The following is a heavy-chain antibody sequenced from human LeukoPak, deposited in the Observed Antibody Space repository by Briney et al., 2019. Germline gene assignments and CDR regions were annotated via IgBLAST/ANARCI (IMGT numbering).Heavy chain of an antibody. Sequence: GGSLRLSCAASGFTFSAYSMNWVRQAPGKGLEWISFFRHDSSDIYDADSVKGRFTISRDNGKNSVYLQMNSLRAEDTAVYYCVREWIGELIWGQGTLVTVSS. J-gene: IGHJ4*02. CDR2: FRHDSSDI. V-gene: IGHV3-48*01. CDR3: VREWIGELI. CDR1: GFTFSAYS. D-gene: IGHD3-10*01.